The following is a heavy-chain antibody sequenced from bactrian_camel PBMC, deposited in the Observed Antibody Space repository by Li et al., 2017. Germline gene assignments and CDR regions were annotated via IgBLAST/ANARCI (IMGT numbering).Heavy chain of an antibody. J-gene: IGHJ4*01. CDR3: ATSPHPGVGGTIDEYNY. CDR2: ISGDSSTT. D-gene: IGHD6*01. V-gene: IGHV3-2*01. CDR1: GFSFRGYW. Sequence: HVQLVESGGSLVQPGGSLTLSCATSGFSFRGYWMAWVRQRPGKGLEWVSTISGDSSTTHYLDSVKGRFTISRDNAKTTVYLQMNTLQSADTALYYCATSPHPGVGGTIDEYNYWGQGTQVTVS.